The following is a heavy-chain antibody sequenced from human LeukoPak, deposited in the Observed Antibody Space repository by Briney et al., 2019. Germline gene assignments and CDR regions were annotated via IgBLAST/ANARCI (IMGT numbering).Heavy chain of an antibody. V-gene: IGHV1-18*01. J-gene: IGHJ4*02. D-gene: IGHD1-1*01. CDR1: GYTFTSYG. CDR2: ISANNGDT. Sequence: GASVNVSCKASGYTFTSYGISWVRQAPGQGLEWMGWISANNGDTDYPPKLQDRVTMTTDTYTSTAYMELRSLRSDDTAMYYCARESHETREDYWGQGTLVTVSS. CDR3: ARESHETREDY.